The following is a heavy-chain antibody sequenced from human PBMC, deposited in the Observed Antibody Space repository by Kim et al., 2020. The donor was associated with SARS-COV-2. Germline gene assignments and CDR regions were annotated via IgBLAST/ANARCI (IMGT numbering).Heavy chain of an antibody. CDR2: IWYDGSNK. CDR3: AREVLWFGELRPGMDV. J-gene: IGHJ6*02. Sequence: GGSLRLSCAASGFTFSSYGMHWVRQAPGKGLEWVAVIWYDGSNKYYADSVKGRFTISRDNSKNTLYLQMNSLRAEDTAVYYCAREVLWFGELRPGMDVWGQGTTVTVSS. V-gene: IGHV3-33*01. D-gene: IGHD3-10*01. CDR1: GFTFSSYG.